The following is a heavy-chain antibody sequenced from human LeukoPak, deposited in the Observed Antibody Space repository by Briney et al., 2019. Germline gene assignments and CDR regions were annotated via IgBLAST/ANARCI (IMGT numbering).Heavy chain of an antibody. CDR1: GGTFSSYA. CDR2: MNPNSGNT. Sequence: ASVKVSCKASGGTFSSYAISWVRQAPGQGLEWMGWMNPNSGNTGYAQKFQGRVTMTRNTSISTAYMELSSLRSEDTAVYYCARIADNWFDPWGQGTLVTVSS. CDR3: ARIADNWFDP. J-gene: IGHJ5*02. V-gene: IGHV1-8*02.